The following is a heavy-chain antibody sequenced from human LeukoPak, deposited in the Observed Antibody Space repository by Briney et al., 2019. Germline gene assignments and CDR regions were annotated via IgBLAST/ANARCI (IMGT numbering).Heavy chain of an antibody. J-gene: IGHJ3*02. CDR1: GGSISSYF. V-gene: IGHV4-59*01. Sequence: SETLSLTCTVSGGSISSYFWSWIRQPPGKGLEWIGYVYYSGSTNYNPSLKSRVTISVDTSKKRFSLKLSSATAADTAVYYCARVLDLSKRGLDAFDIWGQGTMVTVSS. D-gene: IGHD3-16*01. CDR2: VYYSGST. CDR3: ARVLDLSKRGLDAFDI.